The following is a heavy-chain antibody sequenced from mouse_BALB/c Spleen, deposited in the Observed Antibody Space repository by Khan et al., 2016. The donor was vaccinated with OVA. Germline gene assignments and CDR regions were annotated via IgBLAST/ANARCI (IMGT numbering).Heavy chain of an antibody. CDR2: ISYSGST. V-gene: IGHV3-2*02. CDR1: GYSITSDYA. Sequence: EVQLVESGPGLVKPSQSLSLTCTVTGYSITSDYAWNWIRQFPGNKLERMGYISYSGSTTYNPSLKSRISITRDTSKNQFFLQLKPVTSEDTATSSWASGLGRYYALDYWGQGTSVTVSS. D-gene: IGHD4-1*01. CDR3: ASGLGRYYALDY. J-gene: IGHJ4*01.